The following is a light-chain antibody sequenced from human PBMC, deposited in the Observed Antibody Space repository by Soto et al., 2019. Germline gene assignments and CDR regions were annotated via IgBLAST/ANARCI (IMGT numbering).Light chain of an antibody. J-gene: IGLJ2*01. Sequence: SYELTQPPSVSVSPGQTASINCSGDKLGDKYACWYQQKPGQSPVLVIYQNTKRPSGIPERFSGSTSGNTATLTISGTQTMDEADYYCQAWDSSTVIFGVGTKLTVL. CDR2: QNT. V-gene: IGLV3-1*01. CDR1: KLGDKY. CDR3: QAWDSSTVI.